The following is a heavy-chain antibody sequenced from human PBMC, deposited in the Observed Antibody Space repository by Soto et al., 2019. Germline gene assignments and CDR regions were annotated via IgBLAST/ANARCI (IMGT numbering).Heavy chain of an antibody. CDR1: GYSFTNND. J-gene: IGHJ5*02. Sequence: ASVKVSCKASGYSFTNNDVSWVRQAAGQGLEWMGWMNPGSGDTGYAQKFQGRVTMTRDISIATAYMELSSLRSDDTAIYYCARMATFGSLNWFDPWGQGTLVTVSS. D-gene: IGHD3-16*01. CDR2: MNPGSGDT. CDR3: ARMATFGSLNWFDP. V-gene: IGHV1-8*01.